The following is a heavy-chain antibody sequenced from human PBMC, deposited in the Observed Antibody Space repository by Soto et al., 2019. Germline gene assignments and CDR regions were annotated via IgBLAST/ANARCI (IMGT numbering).Heavy chain of an antibody. D-gene: IGHD3-16*01. J-gene: IGHJ5*02. CDR1: VGSISNYY. CDR3: ASGGNWFDP. V-gene: IGHV4-59*01. Sequence: SETLSVTGNVPVGSISNYYWTWIRQSPEKGLEWIGYMYYNGNINYNPSLKSRVTISIDTSKNQFSLTLKSVSAADTAVYYCASGGNWFDPWGQGVLVTVS. CDR2: MYYNGNI.